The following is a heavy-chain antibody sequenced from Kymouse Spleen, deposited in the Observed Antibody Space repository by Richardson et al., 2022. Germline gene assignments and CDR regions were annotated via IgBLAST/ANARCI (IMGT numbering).Heavy chain of an antibody. CDR1: GFTFDDYA. D-gene: IGHD6-13*01. V-gene: IGHV3-9*01. Sequence: EVQLVESGGGLVQPGRSLRLSCAASGFTFDDYAMHWVRQAPGKGLEWVSGISWNSGSIGYADSVKGRFTISRDNAKNSLYLQMNSLRAEDTALYYCAKDRAAAAGTNYYYYGMDVWGQGTTVTVSS. CDR2: ISWNSGSI. J-gene: IGHJ6*02. CDR3: AKDRAAAAGTNYYYYGMDV.